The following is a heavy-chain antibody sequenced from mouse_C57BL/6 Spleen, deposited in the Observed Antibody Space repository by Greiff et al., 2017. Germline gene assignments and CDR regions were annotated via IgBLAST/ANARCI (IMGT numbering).Heavy chain of an antibody. Sequence: VQLQQSGAELMKPGASVKLSCKATGYTFTGYWIEWVKQRPGHGLEWIGEILPGSGSTNYNVKFKGKATFTADTSSNTAYMQLSSLTTEDSAIYYCARHDGYSYWYFDVWGTGTTVTVSS. J-gene: IGHJ1*03. CDR1: GYTFTGYW. D-gene: IGHD2-3*01. V-gene: IGHV1-9*01. CDR3: ARHDGYSYWYFDV. CDR2: ILPGSGST.